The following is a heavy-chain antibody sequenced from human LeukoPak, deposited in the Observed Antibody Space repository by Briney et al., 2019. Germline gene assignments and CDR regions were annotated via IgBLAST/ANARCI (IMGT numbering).Heavy chain of an antibody. CDR3: ATGSGFTMVRGISHYYYMDV. J-gene: IGHJ6*03. V-gene: IGHV1-24*01. CDR1: GYTLSELS. D-gene: IGHD3-10*01. CDR2: FDPEDGET. Sequence: ASVKVSCKVSGYTLSELSMHWVRQAPGKGLEWMGGFDPEDGETIYAQKFQGRVTMTEDTSTDTAYMELSSLRSEDTAVYYCATGSGFTMVRGISHYYYMDVWGKGTTVTVSS.